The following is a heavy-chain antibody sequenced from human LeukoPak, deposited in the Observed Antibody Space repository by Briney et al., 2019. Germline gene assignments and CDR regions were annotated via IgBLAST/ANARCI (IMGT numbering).Heavy chain of an antibody. Sequence: SQTLSLTCTVSGGSISSGSYYWSWIRQPAGKGLEWIGRIYTSGSINYNPSLKSRVTISVDTSKNQFSLKLSSVTAADTAVYYCASYIPIFGVVTDAFDIWGQGTMVTVSS. CDR1: GGSISSGSYY. CDR2: IYTSGSI. D-gene: IGHD3-3*01. CDR3: ASYIPIFGVVTDAFDI. J-gene: IGHJ3*02. V-gene: IGHV4-61*02.